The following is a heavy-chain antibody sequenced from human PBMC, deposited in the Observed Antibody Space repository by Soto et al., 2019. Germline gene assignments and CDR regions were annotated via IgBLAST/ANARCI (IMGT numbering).Heavy chain of an antibody. V-gene: IGHV4-39*01. Sequence: SETRSLTCTVSGGSISSSRYYWGWIRQPPGKGLEWIGSIYYSGSTYYNPSLKSRVTISVDTSKNQFSLKLSSVTAADTAVYYCASRIAADDYWGPGILVTVSS. CDR2: IYYSGST. D-gene: IGHD2-21*01. CDR1: GGSISSSRYY. J-gene: IGHJ4*02. CDR3: ASRIAADDY.